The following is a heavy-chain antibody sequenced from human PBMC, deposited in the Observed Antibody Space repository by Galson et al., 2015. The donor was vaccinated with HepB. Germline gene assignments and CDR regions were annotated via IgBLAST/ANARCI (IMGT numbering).Heavy chain of an antibody. CDR2: ISYDGSNK. Sequence: SLRLSCAASGFTFSSYGMHWVRQAPGKGLEWVAVISYDGSNKYYADSVKGRFTISRDNSKNTLYLQMNSLRAEDTAVYYCARRNEGILWSGFGSYYGMDVWGQGTTVTVSS. J-gene: IGHJ6*02. D-gene: IGHD3-10*02. CDR3: ARRNEGILWSGFGSYYGMDV. V-gene: IGHV3-30*03. CDR1: GFTFSSYG.